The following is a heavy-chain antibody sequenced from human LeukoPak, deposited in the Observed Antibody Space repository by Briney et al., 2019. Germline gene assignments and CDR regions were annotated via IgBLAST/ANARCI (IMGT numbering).Heavy chain of an antibody. D-gene: IGHD3-22*01. CDR3: ARDTRSYDTSGYYYFDY. CDR1: GASTTSCY. CDR2: IYSDGTT. V-gene: IGHV4-59*01. Sequence: PWETLSLTCSVSGASTTSCYWNWIRQAPGKGLEWIGYIYSDGTTSYSPSLRSRVTISIDTSRNQFSLKLSSVTAADAAVYYCARDTRSYDTSGYYYFDYWGQGALVTVSS. J-gene: IGHJ4*02.